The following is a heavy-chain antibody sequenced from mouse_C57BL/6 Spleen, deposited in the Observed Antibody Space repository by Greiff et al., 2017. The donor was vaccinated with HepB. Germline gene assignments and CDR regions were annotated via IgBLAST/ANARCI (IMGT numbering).Heavy chain of an antibody. Sequence: VQLQQSGAELMKPGASVKLSCKATGYTFTGYWIEWVKQRPGHGLEWIGEILPGSGSTNDNEKFKGTATFTADTYSNTAYMQLSSLTTEDSAIYYFARPIYDGSSYNYAMDYWGQGTSVTVSS. V-gene: IGHV1-9*01. J-gene: IGHJ4*01. CDR3: ARPIYDGSSYNYAMDY. CDR1: GYTFTGYW. D-gene: IGHD1-1*01. CDR2: ILPGSGST.